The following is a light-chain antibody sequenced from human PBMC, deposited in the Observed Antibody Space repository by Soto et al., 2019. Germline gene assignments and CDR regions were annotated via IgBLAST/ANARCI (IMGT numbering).Light chain of an antibody. V-gene: IGLV2-14*01. CDR3: SSYTSSSLV. J-gene: IGLJ1*01. Sequence: QSVLTQPPSASGSPGQSITISCTGTSSDVGGYNYVSWYQQHPGKAPKLMIYDVSNRPSGVSNRFSGSKSGNTASLTISGLQAEDEADYYCSSYTSSSLVFGTGTKVTVL. CDR2: DVS. CDR1: SSDVGGYNY.